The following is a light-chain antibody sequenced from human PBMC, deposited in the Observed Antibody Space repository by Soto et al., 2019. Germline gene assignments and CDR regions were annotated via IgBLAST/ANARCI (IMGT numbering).Light chain of an antibody. Sequence: QSAPTQPASVSGSPGQSITISCTGTSSDVGGYNYVSWYLQHPGKAPNLMIYDVSYRPAGVSNRCSGSKSGNRASLTISGLQAEEVADYNCISYTISSTVVFGGGTKLTVL. CDR3: ISYTISSTVV. CDR2: DVS. CDR1: SSDVGGYNY. J-gene: IGLJ2*01. V-gene: IGLV2-14*01.